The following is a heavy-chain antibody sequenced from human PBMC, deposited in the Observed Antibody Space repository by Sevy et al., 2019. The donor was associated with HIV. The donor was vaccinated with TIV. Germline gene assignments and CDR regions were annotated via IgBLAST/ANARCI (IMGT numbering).Heavy chain of an antibody. CDR1: GGTFSSYG. V-gene: IGHV1-69*06. J-gene: IGHJ4*02. D-gene: IGHD2-15*01. CDR3: ARGPHRCSGSSCYTVYFDY. CDR2: IIPIFGTA. Sequence: ASVKVSCKASGGTFSSYGFSWVRQAPGQGLEWMGGIIPIFGTAKYAQKFQDRVTITADKSTTTAYMELSSLRSEDTAVYYCARGPHRCSGSSCYTVYFDYWGQGTLVTVSS.